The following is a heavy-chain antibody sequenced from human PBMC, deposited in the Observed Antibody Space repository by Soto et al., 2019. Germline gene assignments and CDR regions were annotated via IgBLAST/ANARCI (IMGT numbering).Heavy chain of an antibody. V-gene: IGHV3-33*01. CDR1: GFTFSSYG. CDR2: IWYDGSNK. J-gene: IGHJ4*02. CDR3: ARVKGFGELTFDY. Sequence: GGSLRLSCAASGFTFSSYGMHWVRQAPGKGLEWVAVIWYDGSNKYYADSVKGRFTISRDNSKNTLYLQMNSLRAEDTAVYYCARVKGFGELTFDYWGQGTLVTVSS. D-gene: IGHD3-10*01.